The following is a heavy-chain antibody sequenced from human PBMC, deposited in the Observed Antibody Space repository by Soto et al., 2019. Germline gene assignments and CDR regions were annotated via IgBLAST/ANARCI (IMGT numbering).Heavy chain of an antibody. CDR3: ARDTDQWDQRYFDN. CDR1: GYTSMNYG. V-gene: IGHV1-18*01. D-gene: IGHD1-26*01. J-gene: IGHJ4*02. Sequence: QVQLVQSGAEVTKQGASVKVSCKASGYTSMNYGISWVRQAPGQGLEWMGWIGAYRGNTNYAQKFRGRITMPTDTSTSTVYMELRNLGSDDTAVYYCARDTDQWDQRYFDNWGQGTLVTVSS. CDR2: IGAYRGNT.